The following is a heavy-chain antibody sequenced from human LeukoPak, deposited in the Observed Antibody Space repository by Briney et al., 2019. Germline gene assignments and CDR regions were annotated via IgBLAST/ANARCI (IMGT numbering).Heavy chain of an antibody. CDR2: IYSGGST. CDR3: AKDRKYDYVWGSYAYYY. Sequence: GGSLRLSCAASGFTVSSNYMSWVRQAPGKGLEWVSVIYSGGSTYYADSVKGRFTISRDNSKNTLYLQMNSLRAEDTAVYYCAKDRKYDYVWGSYAYYYWGQGTLVTVSS. D-gene: IGHD3-16*01. J-gene: IGHJ4*02. V-gene: IGHV3-53*01. CDR1: GFTVSSNY.